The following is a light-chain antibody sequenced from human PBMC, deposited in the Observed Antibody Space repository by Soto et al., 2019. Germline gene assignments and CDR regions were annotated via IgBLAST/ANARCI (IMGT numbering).Light chain of an antibody. V-gene: IGKV2-30*01. CDR3: MQGTHWPIT. CDR2: KVS. CDR1: QTISSW. Sequence: MTQSPSSLSASVGDRVTITFRASQTISSWLAWFQQRPGRSPRRLIYKVSNRDSGVPARFSGSGSGTDFALKISRVEAEDVGVYYCMQGTHWPITLGQGTRLEIK. J-gene: IGKJ5*01.